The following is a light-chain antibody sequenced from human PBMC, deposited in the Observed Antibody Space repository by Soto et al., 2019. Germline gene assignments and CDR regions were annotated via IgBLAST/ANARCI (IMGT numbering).Light chain of an antibody. CDR2: GAS. Sequence: EIVLTQSPGTLSLSPGERATLSCRSSQSVSSSYLAWYQQKPGQAPRLLIYGASSRATGIPDRFSGSGSGTDFTLTISSLQSEDFAVYYCQPYNNWPRTVGQGTKVEIK. CDR3: QPYNNWPRT. V-gene: IGKV3-20*01. CDR1: QSVSSSY. J-gene: IGKJ1*01.